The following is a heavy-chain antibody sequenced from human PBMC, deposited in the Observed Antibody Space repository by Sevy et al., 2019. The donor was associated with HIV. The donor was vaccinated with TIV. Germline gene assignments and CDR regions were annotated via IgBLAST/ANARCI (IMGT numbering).Heavy chain of an antibody. D-gene: IGHD2-2*01. CDR1: GYSFTTYW. Sequence: GESLKISCKGSGYSFTTYWIGWVRQKPGKGLEWMGIIYPDDSDTRYSPSFQGQVTISADKSISTAYLQWSGLKASDTAMYYCTTSAAATRGFDYWGQGTLVTVSS. CDR3: TTSAAATRGFDY. CDR2: IYPDDSDT. J-gene: IGHJ4*02. V-gene: IGHV5-51*01.